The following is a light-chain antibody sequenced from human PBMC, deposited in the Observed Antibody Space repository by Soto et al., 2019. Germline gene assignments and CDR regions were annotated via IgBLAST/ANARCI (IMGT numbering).Light chain of an antibody. V-gene: IGKV3-15*01. Sequence: EIVMTQSPGTLSVSPGERATLSCRAGQGVTTNFAWYQQKSGQSPRLLIYDVSIRATGVPARFSGTGSETDFTLTISGLQSEDSAVYFCQQRNKFGQGTRLEIK. J-gene: IGKJ5*01. CDR3: QQRNK. CDR2: DVS. CDR1: QGVTTN.